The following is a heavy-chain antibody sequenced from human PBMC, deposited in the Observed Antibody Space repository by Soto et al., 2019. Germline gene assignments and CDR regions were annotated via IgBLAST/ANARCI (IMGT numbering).Heavy chain of an antibody. CDR2: IYPNTETT. V-gene: IGHV1-2*02. J-gene: IGHJ4*02. D-gene: IGHD6-25*01. CDR1: GYSFSGYY. Sequence: ASVKLSCKASGYSFSGYYIQWVRQAPGQGPEWLGWIYPNTETTDSSKKFQGRVTMTSDMSTRTVYMELRDLRSDDTAVYYCVSLQTSGWPGVHWGQGTLVTVSS. CDR3: VSLQTSGWPGVH.